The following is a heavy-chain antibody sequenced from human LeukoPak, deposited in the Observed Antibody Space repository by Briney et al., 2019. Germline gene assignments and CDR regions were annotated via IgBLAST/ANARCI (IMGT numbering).Heavy chain of an antibody. D-gene: IGHD2-8*01. CDR1: GYTFTGYY. J-gene: IGHJ6*03. CDR2: INPNSGGT. Sequence: GASVKVSCKASGYTFTGYYMHWVRQAPGQGLEWMGWINPNSGGTNYAQKFQGWVTMTRDTSISTAYMELSRLRSDDTAVYYCAKAKNGGPDYYYMDVWGKGTTVTVSS. V-gene: IGHV1-2*04. CDR3: AKAKNGGPDYYYMDV.